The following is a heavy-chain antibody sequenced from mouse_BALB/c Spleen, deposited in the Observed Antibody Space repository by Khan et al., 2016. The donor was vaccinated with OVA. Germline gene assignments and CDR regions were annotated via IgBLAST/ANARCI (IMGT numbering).Heavy chain of an antibody. CDR2: IWAGGSK. J-gene: IGHJ4*01. CDR1: GFSLTDYA. CDR3: AKDSPYDGLDS. V-gene: IGHV2-6-5*01. Sequence: QVQLQQSGPGLVAPSQSLSITCTVSGFSLTDYAVRWIRQPPGKGLEWLGVIWAGGSKYYNSVLNSGLSTITANSTSQIFLKLNSLQTDDKAMYYCAKDSPYDGLDSWGQGTSATVSA.